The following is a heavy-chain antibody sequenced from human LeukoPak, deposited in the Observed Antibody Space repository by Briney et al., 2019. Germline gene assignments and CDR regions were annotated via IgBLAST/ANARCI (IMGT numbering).Heavy chain of an antibody. Sequence: GSLRPSCAAPGFTLSSYAMSWVRQAPGKGLGWVSAISGSGGSTYYADSVKGRFTISRDNSKNTLYLQMNSLRAEDTAVYYCAKDTIAVADSFDCWGQGTLVTVSS. CDR1: GFTLSSYA. D-gene: IGHD6-19*01. CDR3: AKDTIAVADSFDC. V-gene: IGHV3-23*01. CDR2: ISGSGGST. J-gene: IGHJ4*02.